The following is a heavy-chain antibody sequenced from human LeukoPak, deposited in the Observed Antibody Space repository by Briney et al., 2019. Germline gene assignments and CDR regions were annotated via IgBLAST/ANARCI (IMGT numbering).Heavy chain of an antibody. CDR1: RFTFSSHW. J-gene: IGHJ6*02. CDR3: AGLGYYGMDV. Sequence: PGGSLRLSCAASRFTFSSHWMSWVRRAPGKGLEWVANIRQDGSETYFVDSVKGRFTISRDNANNSLYMQMNSLRAEDTAVYYCAGLGYYGMDVWGQGTTVTVSS. V-gene: IGHV3-7*02. CDR2: IRQDGSET. D-gene: IGHD7-27*01.